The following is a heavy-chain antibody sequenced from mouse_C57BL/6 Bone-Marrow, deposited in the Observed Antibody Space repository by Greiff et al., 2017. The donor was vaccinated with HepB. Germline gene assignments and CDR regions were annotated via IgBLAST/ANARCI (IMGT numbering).Heavy chain of an antibody. V-gene: IGHV1-76*01. D-gene: IGHD2-10*02. Sequence: VQRVESGAELVRPGASVKLSCKASGYTFTDYYINWVKQRPGQGLEWIARIYPGSGNTYYNEKFKGKATLTAEKSSSTAYMQLSSLTSEDSAVYFCAREGVWSYFDYWGQGTTLTVSS. J-gene: IGHJ2*01. CDR2: IYPGSGNT. CDR3: AREGVWSYFDY. CDR1: GYTFTDYY.